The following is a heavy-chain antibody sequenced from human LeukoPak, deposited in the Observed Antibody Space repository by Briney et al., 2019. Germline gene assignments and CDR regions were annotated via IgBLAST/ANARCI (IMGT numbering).Heavy chain of an antibody. CDR3: ARDNCGGDCYSRGGGYYYYYMDV. J-gene: IGHJ6*03. D-gene: IGHD2-21*02. CDR1: SGSLTSTSHY. CDR2: IYYSGST. Sequence: SETLSLTCTVSSGSLTSTSHYWVWARQPPGKGLVWIGYIYYSGSTNYNPSLKSRVTISVDTSKNQFSLKLSSVTAADTAVYYCARDNCGGDCYSRGGGYYYYYMDVWGKGTTVTISS. V-gene: IGHV4-61*01.